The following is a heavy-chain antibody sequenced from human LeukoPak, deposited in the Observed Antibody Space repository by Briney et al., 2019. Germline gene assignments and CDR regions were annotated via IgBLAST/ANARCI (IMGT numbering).Heavy chain of an antibody. Sequence: PGRSLRLSCAASGFTFDDYAMHWVRQAPGKGLEWVSAISGSGGSTYYADSVKGRFTISRDNSKNTLYLQMNSLRAEDTAVYYCANGAANFDYWGQGTLVTVSS. CDR3: ANGAANFDY. D-gene: IGHD6-13*01. V-gene: IGHV3-23*01. CDR2: ISGSGGST. J-gene: IGHJ4*02. CDR1: GFTFDDYA.